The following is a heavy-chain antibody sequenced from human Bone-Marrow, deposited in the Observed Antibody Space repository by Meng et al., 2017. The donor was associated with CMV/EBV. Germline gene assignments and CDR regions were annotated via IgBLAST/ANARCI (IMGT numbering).Heavy chain of an antibody. D-gene: IGHD1-26*01. CDR2: IENDGSNK. J-gene: IGHJ3*02. CDR1: GFTFSSYA. CDR3: VKFFRWDQPDDAFDI. Sequence: GGSLRLSCAASGFTFSSYAMHWVRQGPGKELEWVTFIENDGSNKYYADSVKGRFTISRDNFKNTVHLQMNSLRAEDTALYYCVKFFRWDQPDDAFDIWGHGTMVTVSS. V-gene: IGHV3-30*02.